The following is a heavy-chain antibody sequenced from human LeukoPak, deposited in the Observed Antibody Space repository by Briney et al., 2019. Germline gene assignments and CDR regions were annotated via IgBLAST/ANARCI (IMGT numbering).Heavy chain of an antibody. CDR3: ARDNSIADRGWWFDP. V-gene: IGHV1-46*01. D-gene: IGHD4-23*01. CDR1: GYIFTNHY. CDR2: INPSGSST. Sequence: GASVKVSCQASGYIFTNHYIHWVRQPPGQGLDWMGLINPSGSSTLYAEKFRGRIIITRKMSTATDYMELSSLRSEDTAVYYCARDNSIADRGWWFDPWGQGTLVTVSS. J-gene: IGHJ5*02.